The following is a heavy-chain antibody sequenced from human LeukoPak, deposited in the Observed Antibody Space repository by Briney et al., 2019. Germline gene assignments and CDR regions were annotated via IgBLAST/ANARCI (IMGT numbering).Heavy chain of an antibody. V-gene: IGHV3-30*02. CDR1: GFTFSSYG. J-gene: IGHJ6*03. CDR3: AKDRGSSSYSLFFEYYYYMDV. D-gene: IGHD6-13*01. Sequence: GGSLRLSCAASGFTFSSYGMHWVRQAPGKGLEWVAFIRYDGSNKYYADSVKGRFTISRDNSKNTLYLQMNSLRAEDTAVYYCAKDRGSSSYSLFFEYYYYMDVWGKGTTVIVSS. CDR2: IRYDGSNK.